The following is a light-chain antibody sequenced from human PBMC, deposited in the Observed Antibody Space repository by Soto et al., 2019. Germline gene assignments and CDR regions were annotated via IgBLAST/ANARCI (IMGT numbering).Light chain of an antibody. J-gene: IGLJ1*01. V-gene: IGLV2-14*01. Sequence: QSVLTQPASVSGSPGQSITISCTGTSSDVGGYNFVSWYQQHPDKAPKLMIYDVTNRPSGVSNRFSGSKSGNTASLTISGLQAEDEADYYCSSYTSISTYVFGIGTKVTVL. CDR3: SSYTSISTYV. CDR2: DVT. CDR1: SSDVGGYNF.